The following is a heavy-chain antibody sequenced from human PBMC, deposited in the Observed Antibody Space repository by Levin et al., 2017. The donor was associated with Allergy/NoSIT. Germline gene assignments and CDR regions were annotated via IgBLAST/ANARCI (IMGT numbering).Heavy chain of an antibody. CDR2: INHSGST. V-gene: IGHV4-34*01. Sequence: TSETLSLTCAVYGGSFSGYYWSWIRQPPGKGLEWIGEINHSGSTNSNPSLKSRVTISVDTSQNQFSLKLSSVTAADTAVYYCARPRGGYFAWGQGTLVTVSS. CDR1: GGSFSGYY. J-gene: IGHJ5*02. D-gene: IGHD3-22*01. CDR3: ARPRGGYFA.